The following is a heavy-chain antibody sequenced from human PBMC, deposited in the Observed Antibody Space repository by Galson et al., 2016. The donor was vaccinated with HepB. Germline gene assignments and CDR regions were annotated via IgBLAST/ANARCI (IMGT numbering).Heavy chain of an antibody. V-gene: IGHV3-48*01. J-gene: IGHJ4*01. CDR3: ARGPLYYFDY. CDR2: ISFSSTNR. CDR1: GFKFSSYG. Sequence: SLRLSCAASGFKFSSYGMNWVRQAPGKGLEWVSYISFSSTNRHNVVSVKGRFTTSRDNAQNSLYLQMNSLRAEDTAVYYCARGPLYYFDYWGHGTLVTVSS.